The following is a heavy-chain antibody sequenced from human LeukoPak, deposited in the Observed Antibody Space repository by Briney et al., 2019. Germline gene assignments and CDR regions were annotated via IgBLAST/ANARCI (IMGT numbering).Heavy chain of an antibody. CDR2: ISSSSSYI. V-gene: IGHV3-21*01. J-gene: IGHJ4*02. Sequence: GGSLRLSCAASGFTFSSYSMNWVRQAREKGLEWVSSISSSSSYIYYADSVKGRFTISRDNAKNSLYLQMNSLRAEDTAVYYCARRNRYGSSPSMDDYWGQGTLVTVSS. CDR1: GFTFSSYS. CDR3: ARRNRYGSSPSMDDY. D-gene: IGHD4-17*01.